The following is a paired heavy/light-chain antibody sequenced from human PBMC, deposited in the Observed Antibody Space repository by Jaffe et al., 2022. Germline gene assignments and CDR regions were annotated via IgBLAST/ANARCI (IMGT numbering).Light chain of an antibody. J-gene: IGLJ3*02. CDR1: SSNIGNNY. V-gene: IGLV1-51*01. CDR3: GTWDSSLSHWV. CDR2: DNN. Sequence: QSVLTQPPSVSAAPGQKVTISCSGSSSNIGNNYVSWYQQLPGTAPKLLIYDNNKRPSGIPDRFSGSKSGTSATLGITGLQTGDEADYYCGTWDSSLSHWVFGGGTKLTVL.
Heavy chain of an antibody. V-gene: IGHV1-69*05. D-gene: IGHD3-22*01. CDR3: ARERDYYDSSGYYNNWFDP. J-gene: IGHJ5*02. Sequence: QVQLVQSGAEVKKPGSSVKVSCKASGGTFSSYAISWVRQAPGQGLEWMGGIIPIFGTANYAQKFQGRVTITTDESTSTAYMELSSLRSEDTAVYYCARERDYYDSSGYYNNWFDPWGQGTLVTVSS. CDR2: IIPIFGTA. CDR1: GGTFSSYA.